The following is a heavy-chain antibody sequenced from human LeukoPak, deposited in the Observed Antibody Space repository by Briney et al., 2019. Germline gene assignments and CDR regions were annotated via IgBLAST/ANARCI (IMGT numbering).Heavy chain of an antibody. D-gene: IGHD6-19*01. Sequence: GESLKISCKGSGYGFTTYWIGWVRQMPGKGLEWMGIIYPGDFDTRYSPSFQGQVTFSDDKSIATAYLHWISLKASDTAMYYCARRGAVPGTEGFFDYWGQGTLVTVSS. CDR3: ARRGAVPGTEGFFDY. V-gene: IGHV5-51*01. CDR2: IYPGDFDT. J-gene: IGHJ4*02. CDR1: GYGFTTYW.